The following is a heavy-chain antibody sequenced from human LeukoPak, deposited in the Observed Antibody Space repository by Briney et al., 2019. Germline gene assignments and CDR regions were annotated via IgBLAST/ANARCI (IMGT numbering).Heavy chain of an antibody. CDR1: GGTFGSYA. J-gene: IGHJ5*02. CDR2: IIPIFGTA. CDR3: ARDRAPVLRFLEWPYNWFDP. D-gene: IGHD3-3*01. Sequence: VASVKVSCKASGGTFGSYAISWVRQAPGQGLEWMGGIIPIFGTANYAQKFQGRVTITADESTSTAYMELSSLRSEDTAVYYCARDRAPVLRFLEWPYNWFDPWGQGTLVTVSS. V-gene: IGHV1-69*01.